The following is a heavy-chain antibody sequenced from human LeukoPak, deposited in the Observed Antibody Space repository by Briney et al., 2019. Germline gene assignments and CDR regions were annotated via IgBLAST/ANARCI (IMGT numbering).Heavy chain of an antibody. CDR3: AREDTPCLGDCNDY. D-gene: IGHD2-21*02. CDR2: ICGSGSTI. J-gene: IGHJ4*02. CDR1: GFTFSDYE. V-gene: IGHV3-48*03. Sequence: GGSPRLSCAASGFTFSDYEFNWVRQAPGKGLEWVSYICGSGSTIYYEPSVRGRVTVSRDNTNNSLFLQMNSLRAEDTAVYYCAREDTPCLGDCNDYWGQGALVTVSS.